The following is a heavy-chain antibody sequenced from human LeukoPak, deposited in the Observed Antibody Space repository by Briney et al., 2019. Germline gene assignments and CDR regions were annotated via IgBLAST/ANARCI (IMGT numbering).Heavy chain of an antibody. CDR2: ISWNSGSI. J-gene: IGHJ6*02. CDR3: AKDWGEPSSGGYYYYGMDV. CDR1: GFTFDDYA. Sequence: GRSLRLSCAASGFTFDDYAMHWVRQAPGRGLEWVSGISWNSGSIGYADSVKGRFTISRDNAKNSLYLQMNSLRAEDTAVYYCAKDWGEPSSGGYYYYGMDVWGQGTTVTVSS. V-gene: IGHV3-9*01. D-gene: IGHD1-14*01.